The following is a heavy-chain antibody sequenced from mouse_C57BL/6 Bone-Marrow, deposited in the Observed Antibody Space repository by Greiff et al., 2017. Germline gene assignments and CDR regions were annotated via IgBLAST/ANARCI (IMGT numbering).Heavy chain of an antibody. CDR1: GFTFSSYA. D-gene: IGHD1-1*01. J-gene: IGHJ3*01. CDR2: ISSGGDYI. V-gene: IGHV5-9-1*02. Sequence: EVMLVESGEGLVKPGGSLKLSCAASGFTFSSYAMSWVRQTPEKRLEWVAYISSGGDYIYYADTVKGPFTISRDNARNTLYLQMSSLESEDTAMYYCTRDAYGSSPWFAYWGQGTLVTVSA. CDR3: TRDAYGSSPWFAY.